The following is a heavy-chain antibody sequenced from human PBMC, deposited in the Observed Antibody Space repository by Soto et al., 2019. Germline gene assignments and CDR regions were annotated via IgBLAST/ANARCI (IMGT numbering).Heavy chain of an antibody. CDR2: IWYDGSNK. Sequence: QVQLVESGGGVVQPGRSLSLSCAASGFTFSSYGMHWVRQAPGKGLEWVAVIWYDGSNKYYADSVKGRFTISRDNSKNTLYLQMNSLRAEDTAVYYCARDPLGYGSGSYYYYYGMDVWGQGTTVTVSS. V-gene: IGHV3-33*01. J-gene: IGHJ6*02. CDR1: GFTFSSYG. CDR3: ARDPLGYGSGSYYYYYGMDV. D-gene: IGHD3-10*01.